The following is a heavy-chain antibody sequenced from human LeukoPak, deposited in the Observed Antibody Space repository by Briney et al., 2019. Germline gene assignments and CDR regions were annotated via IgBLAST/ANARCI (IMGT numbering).Heavy chain of an antibody. CDR3: ASQVGTGRAAGFDP. CDR2: TYYRSKWYN. D-gene: IGHD3/OR15-3a*01. CDR1: GDSVSSNSAA. J-gene: IGHJ5*02. Sequence: PSQTLSLTCAISGDSVSSNSAAWNWIRQSPSRGLEWLGRTYYRSKWYNDYAVSVKSRITINPDTSKNQFSLRLNSVTPEDTAVYYCASQVGTGRAAGFDPWGQGTLVTVSS. V-gene: IGHV6-1*01.